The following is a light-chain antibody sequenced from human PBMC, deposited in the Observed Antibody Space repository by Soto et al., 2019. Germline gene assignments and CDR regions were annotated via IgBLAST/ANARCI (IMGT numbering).Light chain of an antibody. CDR3: SSYTSSSTWV. V-gene: IGLV2-14*01. CDR1: SSDVGGYNF. Sequence: QSVLTQPASVSGSPGQSITISCTGSSSDVGGYNFVSWYQHHPGKAPKLMIYEVSNRPSGVSNRFSGSQSGNTASLTISGLQTEDEADYYCSSYTSSSTWVFGGGTQLTVL. J-gene: IGLJ3*02. CDR2: EVS.